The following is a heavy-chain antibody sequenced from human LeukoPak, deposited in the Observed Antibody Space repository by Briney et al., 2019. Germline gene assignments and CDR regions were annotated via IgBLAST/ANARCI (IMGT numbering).Heavy chain of an antibody. V-gene: IGHV1-69*13. CDR1: GGTFSSYA. J-gene: IGHJ4*02. Sequence: GASVKVSCKASGGTFSSYAISWVRQAPGQGLEWMGGIIPIFGTANYAQKFQGRVTITADESTSTAYMELSSLRSEDTAVYYCARMGNICGGDCYSPNFDYWGQGTLVTVSS. D-gene: IGHD2-21*02. CDR2: IIPIFGTA. CDR3: ARMGNICGGDCYSPNFDY.